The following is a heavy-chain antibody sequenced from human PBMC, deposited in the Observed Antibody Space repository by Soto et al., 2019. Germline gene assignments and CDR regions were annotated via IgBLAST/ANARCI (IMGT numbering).Heavy chain of an antibody. D-gene: IGHD3-3*01. Sequence: DVQLLESGGDLVQPGGSLRLSCATSGFTFNSYAMNWVRQAPGEGLEWVSTLSGSGGSTYYADSVKGRFTISRDNSKNTLYLQMNSLRAEDTPIYYCAKDSAGYDLWGGFCAFDIWGQGTMVTVSS. V-gene: IGHV3-23*01. CDR3: AKDSAGYDLWGGFCAFDI. J-gene: IGHJ3*02. CDR2: LSGSGGST. CDR1: GFTFNSYA.